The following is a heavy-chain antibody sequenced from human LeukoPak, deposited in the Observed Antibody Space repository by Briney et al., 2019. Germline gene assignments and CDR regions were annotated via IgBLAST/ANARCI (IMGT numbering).Heavy chain of an antibody. Sequence: GGSLRLSCAASGFTFSNYWMHWVRQAPGKGLVWVSRINGDGSTTTYADSVKGRFTSSRDNAKNSLYLQMNSLRDEDTAVYYCARDWRDWGQGTLVTVSS. CDR3: ARDWRD. J-gene: IGHJ4*02. CDR2: INGDGSTT. V-gene: IGHV3-74*01. CDR1: GFTFSNYW.